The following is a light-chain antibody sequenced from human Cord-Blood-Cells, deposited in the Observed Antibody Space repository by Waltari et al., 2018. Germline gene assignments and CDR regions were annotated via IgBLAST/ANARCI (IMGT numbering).Light chain of an antibody. V-gene: IGKV1-33*01. CDR2: DAS. Sequence: DIQMTQSPSSLYVSVGATVTITCQASQDISKYLNWYQQKPGKDPKLLIYDASNLETWFPSRFSGSGSGTDFTFTISSLQPEDIATYYCQQYDNLPFTFGPGTKVDIK. CDR3: QQYDNLPFT. CDR1: QDISKY. J-gene: IGKJ3*01.